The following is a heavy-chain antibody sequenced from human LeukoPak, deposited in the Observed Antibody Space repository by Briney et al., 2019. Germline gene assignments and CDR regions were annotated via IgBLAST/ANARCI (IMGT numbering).Heavy chain of an antibody. CDR3: AKDTSIGKYCTNGVCSPFDY. J-gene: IGHJ4*02. V-gene: IGHV3-23*01. CDR2: ISDSGDYT. D-gene: IGHD2-8*01. CDR1: GFTFSSYA. Sequence: PGGSLTLSCAGSGFTFSSYAMSLVRQAPGQRLEWVSVISDSGDYTYYADSVRGRFTISRDNSRNTLYLQMISLRTEDTAVYYCAKDTSIGKYCTNGVCSPFDYWGQGTLVTVSS.